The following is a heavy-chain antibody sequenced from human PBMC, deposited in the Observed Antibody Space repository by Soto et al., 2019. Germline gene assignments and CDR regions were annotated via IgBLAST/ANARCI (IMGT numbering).Heavy chain of an antibody. Sequence: EVQLVESEGGLVQRGGSLRLSCAASGFTFNYYWMHWVRQAPGQGLVWVSHIHSDGSTTTYADSVKGRFTISRDNAKNTLYRQMNSRRPEDTLVYSCVRVDKGGFDLWGQGTTVPSLQ. V-gene: IGHV3-74*01. CDR2: IHSDGSTT. CDR3: VRVDKGGFDL. J-gene: IGHJ3*01. D-gene: IGHD2-15*01. CDR1: GFTFNYYW.